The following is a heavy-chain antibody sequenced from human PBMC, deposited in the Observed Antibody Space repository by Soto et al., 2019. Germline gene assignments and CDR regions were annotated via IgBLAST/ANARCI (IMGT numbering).Heavy chain of an antibody. CDR2: LHSGGDT. V-gene: IGHV3-53*04. Sequence: EVQLVESGGGLVQPGGSLRLSCVASGIPVSSNYMTWVRQAPGKGLEWVSVLHSGGDTYYANSVKGRFTISRHDSTNTLFLQMHSLTAEDTAVYYCASEGPFCYASRMDVWGQGTTVTVSS. CDR3: ASEGPFCYASRMDV. D-gene: IGHD2-2*01. J-gene: IGHJ6*02. CDR1: GIPVSSNY.